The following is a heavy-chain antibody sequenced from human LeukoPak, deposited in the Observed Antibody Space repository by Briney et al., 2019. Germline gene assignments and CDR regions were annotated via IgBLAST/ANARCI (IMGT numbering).Heavy chain of an antibody. CDR3: TRLIMSSIYYYYMDV. J-gene: IGHJ6*03. D-gene: IGHD3-10*01. Sequence: SETLSLTCTVSGGSISNNDWSWIRQPPGKGLEWIGYIYNSGSTSYNPSLKSRVTISVDTSKNQFSLKLSSVTAADTAVYYCTRLIMSSIYYYYMDVWGKGTTVTVSS. V-gene: IGHV4-59*01. CDR2: IYNSGST. CDR1: GGSISNND.